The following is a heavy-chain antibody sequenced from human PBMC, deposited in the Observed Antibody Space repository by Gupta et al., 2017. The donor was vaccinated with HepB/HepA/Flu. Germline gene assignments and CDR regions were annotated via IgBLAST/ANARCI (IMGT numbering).Heavy chain of an antibody. D-gene: IGHD2-8*01. CDR1: GFPFSGFG. V-gene: IGHV3-30*18. CDR2: LSNDGKRK. J-gene: IGHJ4*02. Sequence: QVQLVESGGGVVQAGRSLRLSCEVSGFPFSGFGRHWVRQVPGKGLKWVARLSNDGKRKSDGESVKGRVTISRDNFENTVFLQMNSLRVEDTAVYYCAKDGRGFDETNGDFDYWGQGTLVTVSS. CDR3: AKDGRGFDETNGDFDY.